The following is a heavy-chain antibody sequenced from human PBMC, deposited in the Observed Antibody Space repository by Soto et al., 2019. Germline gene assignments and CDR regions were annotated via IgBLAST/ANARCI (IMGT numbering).Heavy chain of an antibody. CDR2: IYWDDDK. J-gene: IGHJ5*02. Sequence: QITLKESGPTLVKPTQTLTLTCTFSGFSLTTSGVGVGWIRQPPGKALEWVALIYWDDDKWYSPSLKTRLTITQDTSQNQVVLTMTNMDPVDTATYYCAHTRAYCINTDCQNWFDPWGQGTLVTVSS. CDR1: GFSLTTSGVG. D-gene: IGHD2-21*01. CDR3: AHTRAYCINTDCQNWFDP. V-gene: IGHV2-5*02.